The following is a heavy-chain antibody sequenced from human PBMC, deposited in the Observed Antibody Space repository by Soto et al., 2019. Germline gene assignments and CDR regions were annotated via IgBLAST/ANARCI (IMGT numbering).Heavy chain of an antibody. D-gene: IGHD3-3*01. Sequence: GASVKVSCKASGGTFSSYTISWVRQAPGQGLEWMGRIIPILGIANYAQKFQGRVTITADKSTSTAYMELSSLRSEDTAVYYCARDEADFWSGYRYWGQGTLVTVSS. CDR3: ARDEADFWSGYRY. V-gene: IGHV1-69*04. CDR1: GGTFSSYT. J-gene: IGHJ4*02. CDR2: IIPILGIA.